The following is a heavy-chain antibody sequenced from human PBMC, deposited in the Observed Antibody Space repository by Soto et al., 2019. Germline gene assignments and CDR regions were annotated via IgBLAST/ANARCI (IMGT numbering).Heavy chain of an antibody. Sequence: GESLKISCKGSGYSFAGYWITWVRQKPGKGPEWMGRIDPSDSQAYYSPSFRGHVTISVTKSITTVFLQWSSLRASDTAMYYCARQIYDSDTGPNFQYYFDSWGQGTPVTVSS. D-gene: IGHD3-22*01. CDR2: IDPSDSQA. V-gene: IGHV5-10-1*01. CDR1: GYSFAGYW. J-gene: IGHJ4*02. CDR3: ARQIYDSDTGPNFQYYFDS.